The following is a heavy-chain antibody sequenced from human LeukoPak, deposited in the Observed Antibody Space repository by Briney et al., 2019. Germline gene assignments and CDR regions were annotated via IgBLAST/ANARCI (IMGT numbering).Heavy chain of an antibody. Sequence: GGSLRLSCAASGFTVSSNYMSWVRQAPGKGLEGVSIIYSGGSTYYADSVKGRFTISSHNSKNTLYLQMNSLRAEDTAVYYCAREVGGSAFDIWGQGTMVTVSS. CDR3: AREVGGSAFDI. CDR2: IYSGGST. J-gene: IGHJ3*02. V-gene: IGHV3-53*04. D-gene: IGHD3-16*01. CDR1: GFTVSSNY.